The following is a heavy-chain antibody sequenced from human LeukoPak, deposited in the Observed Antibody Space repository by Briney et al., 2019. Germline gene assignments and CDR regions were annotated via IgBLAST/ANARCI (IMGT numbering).Heavy chain of an antibody. J-gene: IGHJ3*01. CDR2: IYYSGST. V-gene: IGHV4-59*08. D-gene: IGHD2-2*01. CDR1: GGSISSYY. Sequence: SETLSLTCTVSGGSISSYYWSWIRQPPGKGLEWIGYIYYSGSTNYNPSLKSRVTISVDTSKNQFSLKLSSVTAADTAVYYCARHRMPGLISEWGQGTMVTVSS. CDR3: ARHRMPGLISE.